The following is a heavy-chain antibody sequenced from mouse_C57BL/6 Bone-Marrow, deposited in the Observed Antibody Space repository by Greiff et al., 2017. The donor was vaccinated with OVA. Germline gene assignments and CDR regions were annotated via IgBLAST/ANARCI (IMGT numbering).Heavy chain of an antibody. CDR3: AKLYYRNY. CDR2: ISSGSSTI. D-gene: IGHD2-5*01. J-gene: IGHJ3*01. CDR1: GFTFSDYG. Sequence: EVKVVESGGGLVKPGGSLKLSCAASGFTFSDYGMHWVRQAPEKGLEWVAYISSGSSTIYYADTVKGRFTISRDNAKNTLFLQMTSLRSEDTAMYYCAKLYYRNYWGQGTLVTVSA. V-gene: IGHV5-17*01.